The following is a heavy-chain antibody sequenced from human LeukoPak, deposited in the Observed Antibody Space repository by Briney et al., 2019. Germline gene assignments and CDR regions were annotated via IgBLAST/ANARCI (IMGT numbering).Heavy chain of an antibody. D-gene: IGHD6-19*01. CDR3: ARDRTRTGYSSGWYHDY. CDR2: INPNSGGT. Sequence: ASVKVSCKASGYTFTGYYMHWVRQAPGQGLEWMGWINPNSGGTNYAQKFQGRITMTRDTSISTAYMELSRLRSDDTAVYYCARDRTRTGYSSGWYHDYWGQGTLVTVSS. CDR1: GYTFTGYY. V-gene: IGHV1-2*02. J-gene: IGHJ4*02.